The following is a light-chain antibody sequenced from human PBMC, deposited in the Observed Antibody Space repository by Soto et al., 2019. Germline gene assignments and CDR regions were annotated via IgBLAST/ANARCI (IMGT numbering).Light chain of an antibody. J-gene: IGLJ1*01. Sequence: PDLTRPASGTRSHRHRIPIICTGTSSDVGGYNYVSWYQQHPGKAPKVMIYDVSNRPSGVSNRFSGSKSGNTASLTISGLQAEDKADYYCNSYTTSSTYVFGTGTKVTVL. CDR2: DVS. V-gene: IGLV2-14*01. CDR3: NSYTTSSTYV. CDR1: SSDVGGYNY.